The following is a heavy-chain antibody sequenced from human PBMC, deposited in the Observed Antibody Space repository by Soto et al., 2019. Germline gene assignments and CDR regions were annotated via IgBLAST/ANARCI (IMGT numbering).Heavy chain of an antibody. Sequence: GASVKVSCKASGGTFSSYAISWVRQAPGQGLEWMGGIIPIFGTANYAQKFQGRVTITADESTSTAYMELSSLRSEDTAVYYCARVVSLNFEWLLPQYYFDYWGQGNLVTVSS. CDR2: IIPIFGTA. CDR1: GGTFSSYA. CDR3: ARVVSLNFEWLLPQYYFDY. D-gene: IGHD3-9*01. J-gene: IGHJ4*02. V-gene: IGHV1-69*13.